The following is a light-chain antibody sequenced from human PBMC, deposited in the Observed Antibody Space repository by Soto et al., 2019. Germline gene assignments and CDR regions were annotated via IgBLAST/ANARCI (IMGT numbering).Light chain of an antibody. Sequence: IVKTQTPATLPVSPAERVTPSCRVSQSVDSNFAWYQQRPGQAPRLLIYGASTRATDVPARFSASGSGTDFTLTISSLQSEDFVVYYCQQYNTWPLTFGQGTRLEIK. CDR3: QQYNTWPLT. CDR1: QSVDSN. CDR2: GAS. J-gene: IGKJ5*01. V-gene: IGKV3-15*01.